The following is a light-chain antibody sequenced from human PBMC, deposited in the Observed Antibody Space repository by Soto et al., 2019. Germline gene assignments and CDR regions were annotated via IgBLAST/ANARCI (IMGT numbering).Light chain of an antibody. Sequence: DTVLTQSPCTLSLSPGERATLSCRASQSVNNDYLAWYQQRPGLAPRLLIFGASGRATGIPDRFSGSGSGTDFTLTISRLEPEDFAIYYCQQYGTSPLPFGGGTKVDI. CDR2: GAS. CDR3: QQYGTSPLP. J-gene: IGKJ4*01. CDR1: QSVNNDY. V-gene: IGKV3-20*01.